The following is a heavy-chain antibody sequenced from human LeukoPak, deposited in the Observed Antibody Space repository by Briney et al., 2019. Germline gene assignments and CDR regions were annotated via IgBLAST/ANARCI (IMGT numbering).Heavy chain of an antibody. CDR3: AREESMVRGASWFDP. V-gene: IGHV4-59*01. J-gene: IGHJ5*02. CDR1: GGSINNYY. Sequence: SSETLSLTCTISGGSINNYYWSWIRQPPGKGLEWIGCIYYSGTTNYNPSLKSRVTISVGTSKNQFSLKLSSLTAADTAVYYCAREESMVRGASWFDPWGQGTLVTVSP. CDR2: IYYSGTT. D-gene: IGHD3-10*01.